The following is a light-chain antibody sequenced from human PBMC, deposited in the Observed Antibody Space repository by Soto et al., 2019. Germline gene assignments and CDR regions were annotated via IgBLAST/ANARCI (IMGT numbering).Light chain of an antibody. J-gene: IGKJ4*01. Sequence: DIQMTQSPSTLSASVGDRVTITCRASQDINSWLAWYQQKPGLAPKLLIYKASSLQGGVPSRFSGSRSGTDFTLNISSLQPEDFATYFCQQGKSFPLTFGGGTKVDIK. CDR1: QDINSW. CDR2: KAS. CDR3: QQGKSFPLT. V-gene: IGKV1-12*01.